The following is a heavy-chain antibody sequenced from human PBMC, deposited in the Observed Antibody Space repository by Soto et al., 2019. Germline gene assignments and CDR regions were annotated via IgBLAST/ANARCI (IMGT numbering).Heavy chain of an antibody. CDR3: AHSRTVLRFLEWNKDPHYYYYGMDV. D-gene: IGHD3-3*01. J-gene: IGHJ6*02. V-gene: IGHV2-5*01. Sequence: SGPTLVNPTQTLTLTCTFSGFSLSTSGVGVGWIRQPPGKALEWLALIYWNDDKRYSPSLKSRLTITKDTSKNQVVLTMTNMDPVDTATYYCAHSRTVLRFLEWNKDPHYYYYGMDVWGQGTTVTVSS. CDR1: GFSLSTSGVG. CDR2: IYWNDDK.